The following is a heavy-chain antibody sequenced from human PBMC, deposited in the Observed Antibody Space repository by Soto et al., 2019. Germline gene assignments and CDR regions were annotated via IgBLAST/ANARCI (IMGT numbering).Heavy chain of an antibody. D-gene: IGHD2-15*01. CDR1: GFTFTSYA. CDR2: VTNTGGIT. V-gene: IGHV3-23*01. J-gene: IGHJ5*01. Sequence: EVQLLESGGGLVQPGGSLRLSCVASGFTFTSYAMIWVRQLPGKGLEWVSSVTNTGGITHYANSVKGRFTISRDNSKNTVYLQMNSLRAEDTAIYYCAKIYRSCTYSNCYSRSPPDSWGQGTLVTVSA. CDR3: AKIYRSCTYSNCYSRSPPDS.